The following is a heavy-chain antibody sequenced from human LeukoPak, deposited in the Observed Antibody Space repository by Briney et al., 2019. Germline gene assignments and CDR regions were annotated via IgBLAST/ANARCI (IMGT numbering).Heavy chain of an antibody. CDR1: GFTFRNYA. Sequence: PGGSLRLSCAASGFTFRNYAMHWVRQAPGKGLEYVSDINDSGRSTFYADSVKGRFTISRDNSKKTVYLQMGSLRVDDMAMYYCARVGGDSAFDIWGQGTMVTVSS. CDR2: INDSGRST. J-gene: IGHJ3*02. V-gene: IGHV3-64*02. D-gene: IGHD3-10*01. CDR3: ARVGGDSAFDI.